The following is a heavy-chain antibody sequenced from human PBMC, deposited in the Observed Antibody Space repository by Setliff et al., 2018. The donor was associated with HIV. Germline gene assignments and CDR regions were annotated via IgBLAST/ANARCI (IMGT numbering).Heavy chain of an antibody. V-gene: IGHV4-38-2*01. CDR3: ARGEAGYSSSWYPLPFDY. D-gene: IGHD6-13*01. Sequence: SETLSLTCAVSGYSISSGYYWGWIRQPPGKGLEWIGSIYHSGSTYYNPSLKSRVTISEDTSKNQFSLKLSSVTAADTAVYYCARGEAGYSSSWYPLPFDYWGQGTRVTVSS. J-gene: IGHJ4*02. CDR2: IYHSGST. CDR1: GYSISSGYY.